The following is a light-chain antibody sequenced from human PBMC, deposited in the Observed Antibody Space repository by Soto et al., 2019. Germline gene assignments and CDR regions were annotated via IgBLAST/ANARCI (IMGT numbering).Light chain of an antibody. CDR2: YDN. CDR3: QVWDTGSDHLV. J-gene: IGLJ2*01. CDR1: NIGSKS. V-gene: IGLV3-21*04. Sequence: VLTQPPSVAVAPGETASITCGGNNIGSKSVHWYQQKPGQAPVLVIYYDNDRPSGIPERFSGSNSGNTATLTISRVEAGDEADYYCQVWDTGSDHLVFGGGTKLTVL.